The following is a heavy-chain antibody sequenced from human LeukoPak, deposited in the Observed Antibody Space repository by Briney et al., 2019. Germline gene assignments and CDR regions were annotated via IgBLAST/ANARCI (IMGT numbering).Heavy chain of an antibody. CDR2: IGPTGSDR. Sequence: GGSLRLSCAASGFTFSSYSMNWVRQAPGRGLEWVASIGPTGSDRYHADSIKGRFTISRDNANNFLYLQMNSLRAEDTAVYYCATETNGRHYDYWGQGTLLTVSS. V-gene: IGHV3-21*06. CDR3: ATETNGRHYDY. CDR1: GFTFSSYS. D-gene: IGHD1-14*01. J-gene: IGHJ4*02.